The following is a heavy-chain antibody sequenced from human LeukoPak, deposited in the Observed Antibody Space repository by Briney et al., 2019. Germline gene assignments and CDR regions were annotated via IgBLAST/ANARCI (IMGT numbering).Heavy chain of an antibody. CDR1: GGSFSGYY. J-gene: IGHJ3*02. CDR3: ARLKGTRLLWFGELLSNDAFDI. Sequence: SETLSLTCAVYGGSFSGYYWSWIRQPPGKGLEWIGEINHSGSTNYNPSLKSRVTISVDTSKNQFSLKLSSVTAADTAVYYCARLKGTRLLWFGELLSNDAFDIGGQGTMVTVSS. CDR2: INHSGST. V-gene: IGHV4-34*01. D-gene: IGHD3-10*01.